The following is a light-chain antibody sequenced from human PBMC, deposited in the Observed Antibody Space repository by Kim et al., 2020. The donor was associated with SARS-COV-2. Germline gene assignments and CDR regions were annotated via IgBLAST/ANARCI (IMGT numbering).Light chain of an antibody. CDR2: EVN. CDR1: DRDVGSTTR. CDR3: GSYTNRSTSPYV. Sequence: CTRADRDVGSTTRVYWYQRLRGKAPMIMIYEVNDRPPGIPDRFSGANAGNTASPTISGLRGKNEAGYYCGSYTNRSTSPYVFGTGTK. V-gene: IGLV2-18*02. J-gene: IGLJ1*01.